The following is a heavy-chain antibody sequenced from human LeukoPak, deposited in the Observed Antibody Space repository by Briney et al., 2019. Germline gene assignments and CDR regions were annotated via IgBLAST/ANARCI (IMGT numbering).Heavy chain of an antibody. CDR2: INPNGGGT. J-gene: IGHJ4*02. V-gene: IGHV1-2*04. CDR1: GYTFTDYY. D-gene: IGHD3-22*01. CDR3: ARELGSSGYYGVDY. Sequence: ASVKVSCKASGYTFTDYYMHWVRQAPGQGLEWMGWINPNGGGTHYAQKFQGWVTMTRDTSIATAYMELSRLRSDDTAVYYCARELGSSGYYGVDYWGQGTLVTVSS.